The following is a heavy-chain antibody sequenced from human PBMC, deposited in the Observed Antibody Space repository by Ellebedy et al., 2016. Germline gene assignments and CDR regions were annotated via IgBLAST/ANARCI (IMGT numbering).Heavy chain of an antibody. V-gene: IGHV4-61*01. CDR3: ARGATPMTFDY. CDR1: GGSVSSGSYY. Sequence: SETLSLTXTVSGGSVSSGSYYWSWIRQPPGKGLEWIGYIYYSGSTNYNPSLKSRVTISVDTSKNQFSLKLSSVTAADTAVYYCARGATPMTFDYWGQGTLVTVSS. CDR2: IYYSGST. J-gene: IGHJ4*02. D-gene: IGHD3-22*01.